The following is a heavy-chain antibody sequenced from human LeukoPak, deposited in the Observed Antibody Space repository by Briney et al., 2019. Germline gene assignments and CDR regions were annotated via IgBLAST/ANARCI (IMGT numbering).Heavy chain of an antibody. CDR1: GYSISSGNY. CDR3: ARARVGAALFDY. D-gene: IGHD1-26*01. J-gene: IGHJ4*02. Sequence: PSGTLSLTCVVSGYSISSGNYWGWIRQSPGKGLEWIESIYHSGSTYYNPSLKSRVTISVDTSKNQFSLKLNSVTAADTAVYYCARARVGAALFDYWGQGTLVTVSS. CDR2: IYHSGST. V-gene: IGHV4-38-2*01.